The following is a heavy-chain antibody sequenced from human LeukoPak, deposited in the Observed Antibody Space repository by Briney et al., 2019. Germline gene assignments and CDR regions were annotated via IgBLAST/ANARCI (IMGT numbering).Heavy chain of an antibody. V-gene: IGHV1-8*01. J-gene: IGHJ3*02. CDR3: ARGFRYDYGDYGDAFDI. CDR1: GYTFTSYD. D-gene: IGHD4-17*01. Sequence: ASVKVSCKASGYTFTSYDINWVRQATGQGLEWMGWMNPNSGNTGYAQKFQGRVTMTRNTSISTAYMELSSLRSEDTAVYYCARGFRYDYGDYGDAFDIWGQGTLVTVSS. CDR2: MNPNSGNT.